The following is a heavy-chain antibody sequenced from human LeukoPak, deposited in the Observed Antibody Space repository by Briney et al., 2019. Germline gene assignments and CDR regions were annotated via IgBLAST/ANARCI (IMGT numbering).Heavy chain of an antibody. V-gene: IGHV4-39*07. CDR2: LYYSGIT. Sequence: SETLSLTCIVSGGSISSSSYYWGWIRQTPGKGLEWIVTLYYSGITYYNPSLKSRVTISVYTSKNQFSLKVSSVTAADTAVYYCASPALKVIGSDAFDLWGQGTMVTVSS. J-gene: IGHJ3*01. CDR1: GGSISSSSYY. CDR3: ASPALKVIGSDAFDL. D-gene: IGHD3-22*01.